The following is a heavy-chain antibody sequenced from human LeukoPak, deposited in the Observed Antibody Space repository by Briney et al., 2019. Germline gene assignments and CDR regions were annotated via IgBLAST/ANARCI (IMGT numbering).Heavy chain of an antibody. CDR2: TNSDGSST. CDR3: ATKAYGATTPLDF. CDR1: PHTFMHNR. J-gene: IGHJ4*02. Sequence: PGGSLTVYSHTDPHTFMHNRWVVTRQTPGKGLVWVSRTNSDGSSTWYADSVRGRFTISRDNAKTSLFLQMNSMRAEDTTVYYCATKAYGATTPLDFWGQGTLVTVSS. V-gene: IGHV3-74*01. D-gene: IGHD4/OR15-4a*01.